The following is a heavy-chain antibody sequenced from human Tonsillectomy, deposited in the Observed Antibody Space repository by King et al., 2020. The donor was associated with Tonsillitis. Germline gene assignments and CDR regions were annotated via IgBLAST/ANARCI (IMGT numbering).Heavy chain of an antibody. J-gene: IGHJ4*02. V-gene: IGHV3-23*04. CDR1: GFIFRSYA. D-gene: IGHD3-10*01. CDR3: AKEGAGEGQFDF. Sequence: VQLVESGGGLVQPGGSLRLSCAASGFIFRSYALTWVRQAPGKGLEWVSGIAPDVGTTHYADSVKGRFTISRDNSKNTLYLQMNSLRAEETAVYFCAKEGAGEGQFDFWGQGTLVTVSS. CDR2: IAPDVGTT.